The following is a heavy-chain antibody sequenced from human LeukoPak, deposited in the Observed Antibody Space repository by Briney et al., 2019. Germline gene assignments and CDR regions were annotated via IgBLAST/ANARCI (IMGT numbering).Heavy chain of an antibody. CDR1: GFTFSSYW. V-gene: IGHV3-7*01. J-gene: IGHJ4*02. CDR2: IKQDGSEK. D-gene: IGHD6-13*01. CDR3: ARDEGIAAAGTPFDY. Sequence: PGGSLRLSCAASGFTFSSYWMSWARQAPGKGLEWVANIKQDGSEKYYVDSVKGRFTISRDNAKNSLYLQMNSLRAEDTAVYYCARDEGIAAAGTPFDYWGQGTLVTVSS.